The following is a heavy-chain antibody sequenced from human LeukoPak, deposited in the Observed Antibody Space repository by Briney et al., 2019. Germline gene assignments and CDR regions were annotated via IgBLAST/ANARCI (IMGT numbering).Heavy chain of an antibody. CDR2: IYHSGST. CDR3: ARGAFSGWYSTWSYYYGMDV. CDR1: GYSISSGYY. Sequence: SETLSLTCTVSGYSISSGYYWGWIRQPPGKGLEWIESIYHSGSTYYNPSLKSRVTISVDTSKNQFSLKLSSVTAADTAVYYCARGAFSGWYSTWSYYYGMDVWGQGTTVTVSS. D-gene: IGHD6-19*01. V-gene: IGHV4-38-2*02. J-gene: IGHJ6*02.